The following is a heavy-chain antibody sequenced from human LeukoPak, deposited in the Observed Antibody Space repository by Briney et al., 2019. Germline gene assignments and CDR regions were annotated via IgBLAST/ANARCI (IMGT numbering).Heavy chain of an antibody. CDR1: GGTFSSYA. D-gene: IGHD3-22*01. V-gene: IGHV1-69*13. CDR2: IIPIFGTA. CDR3: ASSLYAPNYDSSGFNDHNWFDP. Sequence: SVKVSCKASGGTFSSYAISWVRQAPGQGLEWMGGIIPIFGTANYAQKFQGSVTITADEPTSTAYMELSSLRSEDTAVYYCASSLYAPNYDSSGFNDHNWFDPWGQGTLVIVSS. J-gene: IGHJ5*02.